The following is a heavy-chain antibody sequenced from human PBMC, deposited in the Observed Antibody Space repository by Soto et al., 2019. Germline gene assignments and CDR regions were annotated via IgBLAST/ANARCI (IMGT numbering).Heavy chain of an antibody. D-gene: IGHD1-26*01. CDR1: GYTFARYN. CDR3: ARGVYSGGSDP. CDR2: FNPSDDST. V-gene: IGHV1-46*01. Sequence: ASVKVSCKASGYTFARYNMHWVRQAPGQGLEWMGIFNPSDDSTIYAQNFQGRVTMTRDTSTSTVYMELSSLRSEDTAVYYCARGVYSGGSDPWGQGTLVTAPQ. J-gene: IGHJ5*02.